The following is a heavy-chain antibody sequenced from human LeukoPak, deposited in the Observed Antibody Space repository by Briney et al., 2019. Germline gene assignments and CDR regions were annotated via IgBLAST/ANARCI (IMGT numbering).Heavy chain of an antibody. J-gene: IGHJ5*02. CDR2: INHSGST. Sequence: SETLTLTCAVYGGSFSRYYWSWIRQPPGKGLEWIGEINHSGSTNYNPSLKSRVTISVDTSKNQFSLKLSSVTAADTAVYYCARALQDIVVVPAAIGWFDPWGQGTLVTVSS. CDR1: GGSFSRYY. CDR3: ARALQDIVVVPAAIGWFDP. V-gene: IGHV4-34*01. D-gene: IGHD2-2*01.